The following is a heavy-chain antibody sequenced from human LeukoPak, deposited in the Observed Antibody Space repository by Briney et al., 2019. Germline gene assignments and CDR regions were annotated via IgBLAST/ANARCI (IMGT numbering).Heavy chain of an antibody. CDR1: GYTLRQLS. J-gene: IGHJ2*01. D-gene: IGHD3-10*01. CDR2: FDPEDGET. CDR3: AASSSQILDKIYYFDL. Sequence: ASVKVSCKPSGYTLRQLSIHWVRQAPGKGLEWMGGFDPEDGETIYSQKFQGRVTMTEDTSTDTAYMDLRSLRLDDTAVYYCAASSSQILDKIYYFDLWGRGSLVSVSS. V-gene: IGHV1-24*01.